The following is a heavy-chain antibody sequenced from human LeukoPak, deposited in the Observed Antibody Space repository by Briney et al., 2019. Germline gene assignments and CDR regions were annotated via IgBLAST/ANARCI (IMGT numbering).Heavy chain of an antibody. J-gene: IGHJ4*02. CDR3: ATVLPGRPNDN. Sequence: GGSLRVSCAASGFTFSTYYMSWVRQAPGNGLEWVASIKQDGSEKYYVDSMKGRFTISRDNAKNSLYLQLNSLRVEDTAVYYCATVLPGRPNDNWGQGTLVTVSS. CDR1: GFTFSTYY. CDR2: IKQDGSEK. D-gene: IGHD1-1*01. V-gene: IGHV3-7*01.